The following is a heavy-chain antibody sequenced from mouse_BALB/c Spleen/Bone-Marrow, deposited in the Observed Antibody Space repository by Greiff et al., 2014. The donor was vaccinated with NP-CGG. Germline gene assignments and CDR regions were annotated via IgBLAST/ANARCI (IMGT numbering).Heavy chain of an antibody. CDR3: ARDYYGSSFDY. Sequence: VQLQQSEPELVKPGASVKISCKASGYAFSSSWMNWVKQRPGQGLEWIGRIYPGDGDTNYNGKFKGKATLTADKSSSTAYMQFSSLTSVDSAVYFCARDYYGSSFDYWGQGTTLTVSS. J-gene: IGHJ2*01. V-gene: IGHV1-82*01. CDR2: IYPGDGDT. D-gene: IGHD1-1*01. CDR1: GYAFSSSW.